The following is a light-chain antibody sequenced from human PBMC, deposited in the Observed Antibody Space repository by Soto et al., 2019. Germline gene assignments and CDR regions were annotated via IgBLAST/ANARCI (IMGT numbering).Light chain of an antibody. J-gene: IGLJ1*01. CDR2: EVS. CDR3: SSYTTGSARV. Sequence: QSALTQPASVSXXPGQSITISCTGSSSDVGGYNYVSWYQQHPGKAPKLMIYEVSYRPSGVSDRFSGSKSGNTASLTISGLQAEDEADYFCSSYTTGSARVFGTGTKLTVL. CDR1: SSDVGGYNY. V-gene: IGLV2-14*01.